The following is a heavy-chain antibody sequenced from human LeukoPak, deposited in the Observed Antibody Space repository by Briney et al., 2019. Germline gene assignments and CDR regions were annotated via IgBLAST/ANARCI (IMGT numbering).Heavy chain of an antibody. Sequence: PGGSLRLSCAASGFTFSSYAMHWVRQAPGKGPEWVAVISYDGSNKYYADSVKGRFTISRDNSKNTVFLQMNSLRAEDTAVYYCAKDDDVSSRYSRFENWGQGTLVTVSS. J-gene: IGHJ4*02. CDR1: GFTFSSYA. D-gene: IGHD3-22*01. CDR3: AKDDDVSSRYSRFEN. CDR2: ISYDGSNK. V-gene: IGHV3-30-3*01.